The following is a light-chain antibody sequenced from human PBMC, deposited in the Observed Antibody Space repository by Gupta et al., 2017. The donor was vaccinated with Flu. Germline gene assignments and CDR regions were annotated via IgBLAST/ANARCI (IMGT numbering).Light chain of an antibody. CDR2: ASS. CDR1: QHVTSY. J-gene: IGKJ1*01. Sequence: PSSLSASVGDRVTLTCRTRQHVTSYLSWYQQKPGKAPKLLIYASSTLHSGVPSRFSGSGSGTKVTLTISRLQPEDSSTYYCRQSDITPSTFGQGTLVEIK. CDR3: RQSDITPST. V-gene: IGKV1-39*01.